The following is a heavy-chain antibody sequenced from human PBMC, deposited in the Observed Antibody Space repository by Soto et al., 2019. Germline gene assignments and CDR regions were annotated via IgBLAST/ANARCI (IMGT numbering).Heavy chain of an antibody. CDR2: MNPNSGNT. D-gene: IGHD1-26*01. J-gene: IGHJ4*02. Sequence: QVQLVQSGAEVKKPGASVKVSCKASGYTFTSYDINWVRQATGQGLDCMGWMNPNSGNTGYAQKFQGRVTITRNTSISTAYMELRSVRSEEAAVYYCARGQWVGATKAAYWGQGTLVTASS. V-gene: IGHV1-8*01. CDR1: GYTFTSYD. CDR3: ARGQWVGATKAAY.